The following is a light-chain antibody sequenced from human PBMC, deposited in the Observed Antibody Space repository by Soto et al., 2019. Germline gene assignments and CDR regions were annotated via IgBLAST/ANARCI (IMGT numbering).Light chain of an antibody. CDR1: QSVNSN. Sequence: EIVMTQSPATLSVSPGERATLSCRASQSVNSNLAWYQHKPGQAPRLLIYGAYTRATGIPARFSGSGSGTEFTLTISSQQSEDFAVYYCQQYNNWPRTFGQGTKVDIK. CDR3: QQYNNWPRT. CDR2: GAY. V-gene: IGKV3-15*01. J-gene: IGKJ1*01.